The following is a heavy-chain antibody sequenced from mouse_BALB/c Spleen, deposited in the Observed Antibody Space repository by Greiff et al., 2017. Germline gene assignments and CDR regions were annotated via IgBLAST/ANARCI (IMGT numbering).Heavy chain of an antibody. V-gene: IGHV14-3*02. CDR2: IDPANGNT. CDR3: ATGTPSYPMDY. D-gene: IGHD4-1*01. Sequence: VQLQQSGAELVKPGASVKLSCTASGFNIKDTYMHWVKQRPEQGLEWIGRIDPANGNTKYDPKFQGKATITADTSSNTAYLQLSSLTSEDTAVYYCATGTPSYPMDYWGQGTAVTVAS. J-gene: IGHJ4*01. CDR1: GFNIKDTY.